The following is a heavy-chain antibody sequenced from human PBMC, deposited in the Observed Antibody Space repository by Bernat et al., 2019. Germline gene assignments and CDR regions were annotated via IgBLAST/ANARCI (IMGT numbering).Heavy chain of an antibody. CDR1: GGSFSGYY. J-gene: IGHJ3*02. CDR3: ARCPNDYDSSGYYYVQNARRPRGASGAYDI. CDR2: INHSGST. D-gene: IGHD3-22*01. V-gene: IGHV4-34*01. Sequence: QVQLQQWGAGLLKPSETLSLTCAVYGGSFSGYYWSWIRQPPGKGLEWIGEINHSGSTNYNPSLKSRVTISVDTSKNQFSLKLSSVTAADTAVYYCARCPNDYDSSGYYYVQNARRPRGASGAYDIWGQGTMVTVSS.